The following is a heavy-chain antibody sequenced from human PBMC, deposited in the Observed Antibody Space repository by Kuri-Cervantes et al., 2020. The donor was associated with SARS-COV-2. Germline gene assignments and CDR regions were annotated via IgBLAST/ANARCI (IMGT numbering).Heavy chain of an antibody. CDR3: AGVGYCSSTGCYAFDY. V-gene: IGHV1-18*01. CDR2: ISAYNGNT. Sequence: ASVKVSCKASGYTFTSYGISWVRQAPGQGLEWMGWISAYNGNTNYAQKLQGRVTMTTDTSTSTASMELSSLRSEDTAVYYCAGVGYCSSTGCYAFDYWGQGTLVTVSS. J-gene: IGHJ4*02. D-gene: IGHD2-2*01. CDR1: GYTFTSYG.